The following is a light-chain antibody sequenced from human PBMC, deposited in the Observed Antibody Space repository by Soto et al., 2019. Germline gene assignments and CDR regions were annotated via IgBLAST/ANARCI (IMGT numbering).Light chain of an antibody. Sequence: QSALTQPASVSGSPGQSITISCTGTSSDVGGYDYVSWYQQLPGTAPKLLIYDDNKRPSGIPDRFSGSKSGTSATLGITGFQTGDEADCYCGSWDSSLSAYVFGTGTKLTVL. CDR3: GSWDSSLSAYV. J-gene: IGLJ1*01. V-gene: IGLV1-51*01. CDR1: SSDVGGYDY. CDR2: DDN.